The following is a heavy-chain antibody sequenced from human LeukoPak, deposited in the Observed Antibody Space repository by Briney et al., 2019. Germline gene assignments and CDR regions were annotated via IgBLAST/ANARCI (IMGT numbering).Heavy chain of an antibody. CDR2: IIPIFGTA. D-gene: IGHD2-8*01. J-gene: IGHJ4*02. CDR1: GGTFSSYA. CDR3: ARGGYCTNGECPFDY. Sequence: SVKVSCKASGGTFSSYAISWVRQAPGQGLEWMGGIIPIFGTANYAQKFQGRVTITADESTNTAYMELSSLRSEDTAVYYCARGGYCTNGECPFDYWGQGTLVTVSS. V-gene: IGHV1-69*13.